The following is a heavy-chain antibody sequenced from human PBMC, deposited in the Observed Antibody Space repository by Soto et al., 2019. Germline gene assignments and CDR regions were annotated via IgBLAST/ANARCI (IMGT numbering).Heavy chain of an antibody. CDR2: VYHSGSS. CDR3: ARRQDHYDSSGYYNDAFDI. J-gene: IGHJ3*02. CDR1: GGSMSSSSYY. D-gene: IGHD3-22*01. V-gene: IGHV4-39*01. Sequence: QLQLQESGPGLVKPAETLSLICSVSGGSMSSSSYYWGGIRQPPGKGLEWIGNVYHSGSSYYNPSLKSRLTISVHPSKNQFSLTLNSVTAAHTAVYYSARRQDHYDSSGYYNDAFDIWGQGTEVTVSS.